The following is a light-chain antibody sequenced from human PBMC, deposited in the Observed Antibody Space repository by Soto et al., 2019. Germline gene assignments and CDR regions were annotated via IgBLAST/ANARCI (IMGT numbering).Light chain of an antibody. CDR1: SSDVGGYNY. Sequence: QSALTQPRSVSGSPGQSVTISCTGTSSDVGGYNYVSWYQHHPGKAPKLMIYDVTKRPSGVPDRFSGSKPGNTASLTISRLQAEDEADYYCCSYAGSYTHVVFGGGTKLTVL. V-gene: IGLV2-11*01. CDR3: CSYAGSYTHVV. J-gene: IGLJ2*01. CDR2: DVT.